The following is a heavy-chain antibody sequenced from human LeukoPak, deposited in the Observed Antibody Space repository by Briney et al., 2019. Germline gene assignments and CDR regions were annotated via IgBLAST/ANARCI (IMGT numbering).Heavy chain of an antibody. CDR3: AKGGRWNYDSSGVDY. V-gene: IGHV3-9*01. CDR1: GFTLDDYA. CDR2: ISWNSGSI. D-gene: IGHD3-22*01. Sequence: GRSLRLSCAASGFTLDDYAMHWVRHAPGKGLEWVSGISWNSGSIGYADSVKGRFTISRDNAKNSLYLQMNSLRAEDTALYYCAKGGRWNYDSSGVDYWGQGTLVTVSS. J-gene: IGHJ4*02.